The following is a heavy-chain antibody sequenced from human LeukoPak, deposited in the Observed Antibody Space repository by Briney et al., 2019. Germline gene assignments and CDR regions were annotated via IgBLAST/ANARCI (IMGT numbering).Heavy chain of an antibody. CDR3: ARHEHSSFYGMDV. CDR2: IYPGDSDT. V-gene: IGHV5-51*01. D-gene: IGHD5-18*01. CDR1: GYSFTSYW. Sequence: PGESLKISCKGSGYSFTSYWIGWVRQMPGKGLEWMGIIYPGDSDTRYNPSFQGQVTISADKSISTAYLQWSSLKASDTAMYYCARHEHSSFYGMDVWGQGTTVTVSS. J-gene: IGHJ6*02.